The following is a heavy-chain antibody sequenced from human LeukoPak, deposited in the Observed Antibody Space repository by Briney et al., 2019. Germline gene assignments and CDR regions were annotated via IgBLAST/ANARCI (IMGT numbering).Heavy chain of an antibody. D-gene: IGHD7-27*01. CDR2: INPNSGGT. V-gene: IGHV1-2*02. Sequence: ADSMKPSCKASGYTFTGYDMHWVRQAPGQGLEWMGWINPNSGGTNYAQKFQGRVTMTRDTSISTAYMELSRLRSDDTAVYYCARENWAFDYWGQGTLVTVSS. CDR3: ARENWAFDY. J-gene: IGHJ4*02. CDR1: GYTFTGYD.